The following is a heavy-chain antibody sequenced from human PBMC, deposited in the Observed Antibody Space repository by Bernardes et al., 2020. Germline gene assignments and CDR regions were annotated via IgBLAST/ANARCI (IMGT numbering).Heavy chain of an antibody. J-gene: IGHJ4*02. CDR3: AKGGSRDIAAAGYEGEFDY. D-gene: IGHD6-13*01. V-gene: IGHV3-23*01. Sequence: GGSLRLSCAASGFTFSSYAMSWVRQAPGKGLEWVSAISGSGGSTYYADSVKGRFTISRDNSKNTLYLQMNSLRAEDTAVYYCAKGGSRDIAAAGYEGEFDYWGQGTLVTVSS. CDR2: ISGSGGST. CDR1: GFTFSSYA.